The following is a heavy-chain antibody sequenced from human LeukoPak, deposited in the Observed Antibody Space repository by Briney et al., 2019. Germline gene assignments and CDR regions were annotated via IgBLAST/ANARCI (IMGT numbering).Heavy chain of an antibody. D-gene: IGHD5-18*01. CDR3: ARRADTAFDAFDI. V-gene: IGHV3-74*01. J-gene: IGHJ3*02. Sequence: GGSLRLSCIASGFTXSDYWMHWVRQAPGKGPXXXXXINSDGSXTXXXDXXXXXFTIXXDNAKNTLYLQMNSLRAEDTAVYYCARRADTAFDAFDIWGQGTMVTVSS. CDR2: INSDGSXT. CDR1: GFTXSDYW.